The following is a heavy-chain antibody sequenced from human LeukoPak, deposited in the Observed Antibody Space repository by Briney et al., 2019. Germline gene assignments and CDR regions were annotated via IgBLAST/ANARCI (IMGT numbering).Heavy chain of an antibody. D-gene: IGHD4-17*01. V-gene: IGHV3-49*03. J-gene: IGHJ4*02. CDR3: TPDYGDYVVHY. Sequence: QTGGSLRLSCTASGFTFGDHAMSWFRQAPGKGLEWVGFIRSKAYGGTTEYAASVKGRFTISRDDSKSIAYLQMSSLKTEDTAVYYCTPDYGDYVVHYWGQGTLVTVSS. CDR1: GFTFGDHA. CDR2: IRSKAYGGTT.